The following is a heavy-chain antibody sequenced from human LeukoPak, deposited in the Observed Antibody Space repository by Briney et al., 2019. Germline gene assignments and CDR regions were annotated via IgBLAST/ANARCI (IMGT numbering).Heavy chain of an antibody. Sequence: SETLSLTCTVSGGSISSYYWSWIRQPPGKGLEWIGYMYYSGSTNYNPSLKSRVTISVDTSKKQFSLELSSVTAADTAVYYCARETKYCSGGSCYSDGLDIWGQGTMVTVS. CDR2: MYYSGST. CDR1: GGSISSYY. CDR3: ARETKYCSGGSCYSDGLDI. D-gene: IGHD2-15*01. V-gene: IGHV4-59*01. J-gene: IGHJ3*02.